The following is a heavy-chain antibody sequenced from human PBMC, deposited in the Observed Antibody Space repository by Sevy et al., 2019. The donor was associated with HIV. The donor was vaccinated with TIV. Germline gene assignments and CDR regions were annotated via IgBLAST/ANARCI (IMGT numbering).Heavy chain of an antibody. Sequence: GGSLRLSCAASGFTFSSYAMSWVRQAPGKGLEWVSAISGSGGSTYYADSVKGRFTISRNNSRNTLYMQMNSLRAEDTAVYYYAKDWNYYGSGSYYGPGYYYGMDVWGQVTTVTVSS. J-gene: IGHJ6*02. V-gene: IGHV3-23*01. D-gene: IGHD3-10*01. CDR1: GFTFSSYA. CDR2: ISGSGGST. CDR3: AKDWNYYGSGSYYGPGYYYGMDV.